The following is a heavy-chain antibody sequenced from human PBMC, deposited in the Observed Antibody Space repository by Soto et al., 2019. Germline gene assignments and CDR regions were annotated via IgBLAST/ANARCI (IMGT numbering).Heavy chain of an antibody. CDR3: ASRTSGWYFDY. CDR2: ISGSGGST. J-gene: IGHJ4*02. CDR1: GFTFSNYA. V-gene: IGHV3-23*01. D-gene: IGHD6-19*01. Sequence: GGSLRLSCAASGFTFSNYAMNWVRQAPGKGLEWVSVISGSGGSTYYADSVKGRFTISRDNSKNKLYLQMNSLRAEDTAVYYCASRTSGWYFDYWGQGTLVTVSS.